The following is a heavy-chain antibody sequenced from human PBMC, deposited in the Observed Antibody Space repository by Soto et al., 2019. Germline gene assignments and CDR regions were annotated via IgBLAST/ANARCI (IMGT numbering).Heavy chain of an antibody. CDR3: AGTVRGVIHANIDY. J-gene: IGHJ4*02. Sequence: PSETLSLTCTVSGDSVGSSAAMYWAWVRQPPGKELEFIGKIYRSGSTNYNPSLKSRVTISVDTSKNQFSLKLSSVTAADTAVYYCAGTVRGVIHANIDYWGQGTLVTVSS. D-gene: IGHD3-10*01. CDR2: IYRSGST. V-gene: IGHV4-61*08. CDR1: GDSVGSSAAMY.